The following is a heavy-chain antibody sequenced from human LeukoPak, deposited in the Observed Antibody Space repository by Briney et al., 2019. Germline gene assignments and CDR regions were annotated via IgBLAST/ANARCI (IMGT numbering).Heavy chain of an antibody. CDR1: GGSISSYY. J-gene: IGHJ3*02. Sequence: SETLSLTCTVSGGSISSYYWSWIRQPPGKGLEWIGYIYYSGSTNYNPSLKSRVTISVDTPKNQFSLKLSSVTAADTAVYYRARENKYYYDSSGYYNDAFDIWGQGTMVTVSS. V-gene: IGHV4-59*12. CDR3: ARENKYYYDSSGYYNDAFDI. D-gene: IGHD3-22*01. CDR2: IYYSGST.